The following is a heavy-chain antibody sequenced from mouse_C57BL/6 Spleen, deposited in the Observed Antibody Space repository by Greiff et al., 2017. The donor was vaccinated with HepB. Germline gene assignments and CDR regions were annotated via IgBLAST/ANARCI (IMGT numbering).Heavy chain of an antibody. Sequence: VQLQQSGAELVKPGASVKISCKASGYAFSSYWMNWVKQRPGKGLEWIGQIYPGDGDTNYNGKFKGKATLTADKSSSTAYMQLSSLTSEDSAVYCCARFITTVVARGYFDYWGQGTTLTVSS. CDR1: GYAFSSYW. D-gene: IGHD1-1*01. CDR3: ARFITTVVARGYFDY. CDR2: IYPGDGDT. V-gene: IGHV1-80*01. J-gene: IGHJ2*01.